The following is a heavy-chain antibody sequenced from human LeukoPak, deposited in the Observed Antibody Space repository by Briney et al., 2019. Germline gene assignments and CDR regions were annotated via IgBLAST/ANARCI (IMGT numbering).Heavy chain of an antibody. CDR1: GYTFTSYG. V-gene: IGHV1-18*01. J-gene: IGHJ6*02. D-gene: IGHD3-9*01. CDR3: ARGYYDILTGYSPYYYYYGMDV. CDR2: ISAYNGNT. Sequence: ASVTVSFTASGYTFTSYGISWVRQAPGQGLEWMGWISAYNGNTNYAQKLQGRVTMTTDTSTSTAYMELRSLRSDDTAVYYCARGYYDILTGYSPYYYYYGMDVWGQGTTVTVSS.